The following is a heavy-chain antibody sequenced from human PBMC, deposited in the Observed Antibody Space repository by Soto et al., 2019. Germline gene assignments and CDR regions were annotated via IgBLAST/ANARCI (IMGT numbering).Heavy chain of an antibody. D-gene: IGHD1-1*01. J-gene: IGHJ5*02. V-gene: IGHV4-4*07. CDR1: GASISCFY. CDR3: VRDGTKTLRDWFDP. Sequence: SETLSLTCTVSGASISCFYWSGIRKSAGKGLEWIGRIYATGTTDYNPSLKSRVMMSVDTSKKQFSLKLRSVTAADTAVYYCVRDGTKTLRDWFDPWGQGISVTVSS. CDR2: IYATGTT.